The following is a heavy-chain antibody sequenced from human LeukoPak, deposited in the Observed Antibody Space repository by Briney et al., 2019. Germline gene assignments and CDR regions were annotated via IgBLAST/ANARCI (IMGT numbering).Heavy chain of an antibody. J-gene: IGHJ6*03. CDR1: GFTFSSYD. CDR3: ARDTSGKDYYYYMDV. D-gene: IGHD3-10*01. Sequence: GGSLRLSCAASGFTFSSYDMTWVRQAPGRGLEWVSVIYSGGSTYYADSVKGRFTISRDNSKNTLYLQMNSLRAEDTAVYYCARDTSGKDYYYYMDVWGKGTTVTISS. V-gene: IGHV3-53*01. CDR2: IYSGGST.